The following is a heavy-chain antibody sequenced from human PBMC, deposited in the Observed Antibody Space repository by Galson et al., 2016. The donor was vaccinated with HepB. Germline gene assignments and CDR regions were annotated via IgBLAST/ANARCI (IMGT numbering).Heavy chain of an antibody. CDR3: AHRRYGGDYPNWFDP. CDR1: GFPLSTHGVG. D-gene: IGHD2-21*02. V-gene: IGHV2-5*02. Sequence: PALVKPTQTLTLPCTFSGFPLSTHGVGVAWVRQPPGKALEWLAVISWDHDKRHSPSLRSRLTITKDTPKNQVVLTMTNMDPVDTATYYCAHRRYGGDYPNWFDPWGQGTLVTVSS. CDR2: ISWDHDK. J-gene: IGHJ5*02.